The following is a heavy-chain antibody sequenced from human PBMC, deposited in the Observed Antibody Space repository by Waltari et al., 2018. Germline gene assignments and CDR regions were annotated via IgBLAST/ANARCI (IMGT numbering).Heavy chain of an antibody. D-gene: IGHD4-4*01. CDR1: GYSFTNHW. V-gene: IGHV5-51*01. Sequence: EVQLVQSGAEVKRPGESLKISCKTSGYSFTNHWINWVRQMPGKGLEWMGAIDPSDSDIRYSPSFQGQVTMSADKSINTAYLHWRSLKASDTATYYCVKALEYSNPYYFDYWGQGVLVTVSS. CDR2: IDPSDSDI. J-gene: IGHJ4*02. CDR3: VKALEYSNPYYFDY.